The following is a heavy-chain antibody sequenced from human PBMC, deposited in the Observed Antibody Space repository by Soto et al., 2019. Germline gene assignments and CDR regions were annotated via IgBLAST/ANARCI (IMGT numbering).Heavy chain of an antibody. V-gene: IGHV3-30*18. Sequence: GGSLRLSCAASGVTSSNYGMHWVRQAPGKGLEWVAVISYDGSNKYYADSVKGRFTISRDNSKNTLYLQMNSLRAEDTAVYYCAKDVDIAATISYGMDVWGQGTTVTGSS. CDR1: GVTSSNYG. CDR2: ISYDGSNK. D-gene: IGHD5-12*01. CDR3: AKDVDIAATISYGMDV. J-gene: IGHJ6*02.